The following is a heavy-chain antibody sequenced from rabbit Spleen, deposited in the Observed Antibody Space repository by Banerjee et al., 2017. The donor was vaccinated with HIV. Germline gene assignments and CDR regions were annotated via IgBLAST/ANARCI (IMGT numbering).Heavy chain of an antibody. V-gene: IGHV1S40*01. CDR3: ARDLPSVVGWNLNL. J-gene: IGHJ4*01. CDR2: MNSRSGED. Sequence: QSLEESGGDLVKPGASLTLACTASGFSFINKHVMCWVRQAPGRGLEWIACMNSRSGEDVYATWAKGRFTVSKTSSTTVTLQMTSLTAADTATYFCARDLPSVVGWNLNLWGPGTLVTVS. CDR1: GFSFINKHV. D-gene: IGHD1-1*01.